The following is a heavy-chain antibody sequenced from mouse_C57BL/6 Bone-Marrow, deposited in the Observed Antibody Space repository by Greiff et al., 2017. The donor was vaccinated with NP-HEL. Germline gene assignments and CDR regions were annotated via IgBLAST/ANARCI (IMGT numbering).Heavy chain of an antibody. Sequence: EVQLQESGPGLVKPSQSLSLTCSVTGYSITSGYYWNWIRQFPGNKLEWMGYISYDGSNNYNPSLKNRISITRDTSKNQFFLKLNSVTTEDTATYYCARATTVVGGVAYWGQGTLVTVSA. CDR1: GYSITSGYY. D-gene: IGHD1-1*01. CDR2: ISYDGSN. V-gene: IGHV3-6*01. CDR3: ARATTVVGGVAY. J-gene: IGHJ3*01.